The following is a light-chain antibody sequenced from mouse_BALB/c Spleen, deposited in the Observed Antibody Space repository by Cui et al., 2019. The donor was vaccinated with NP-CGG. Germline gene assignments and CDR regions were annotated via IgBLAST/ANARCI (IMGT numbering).Light chain of an antibody. Sequence: AVVTRTSTLTTSPGETVTLTCRSSNGAVTTSNYANWVQEKPDHLFTGLIGGTNNRAPGVPARFSGSLIGDKAALTITGAQTEDEAIYFCALWYSNHWVFGGGTKLTVL. CDR1: NGAVTTSNY. J-gene: IGLJ1*01. V-gene: IGLV1*01. CDR2: GTN. CDR3: ALWYSNHWV.